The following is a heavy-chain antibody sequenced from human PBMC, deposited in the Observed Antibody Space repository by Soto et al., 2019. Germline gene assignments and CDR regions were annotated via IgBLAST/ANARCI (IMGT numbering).Heavy chain of an antibody. CDR1: GGSISSGGYY. CDR3: ARLVGYSGDEPGIAAAGYDY. D-gene: IGHD6-13*01. V-gene: IGHV4-31*03. J-gene: IGHJ4*02. Sequence: QVQLQESGPGLVKPSQTLSLTCTVSGGSISSGGYYWSWIRQHPGKGLEWIGYIYYSGSTYYNPSLRSRVTISVDTSKNQFSLKLSSVTAADTAVYYCARLVGYSGDEPGIAAAGYDYWGQGTLVTVSS. CDR2: IYYSGST.